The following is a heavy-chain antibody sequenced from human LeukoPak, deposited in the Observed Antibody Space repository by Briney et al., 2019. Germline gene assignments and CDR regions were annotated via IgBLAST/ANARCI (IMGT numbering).Heavy chain of an antibody. V-gene: IGHV4-39*01. D-gene: IGHD2/OR15-2a*01. CDR2: VYYSGAN. Sequence: PSETLSLTCTVSGDSIGTTPYYWGWVRQTPGKGLEWIGSVYYSGANYYAPSLVGRVTMSVDTSMNQFSLKLSTLTAADTAVYYCARHSPAYSNSGHAEYFQYWGQGTLVTVSS. CDR3: ARHSPAYSNSGHAEYFQY. J-gene: IGHJ1*01. CDR1: GDSIGTTPYY.